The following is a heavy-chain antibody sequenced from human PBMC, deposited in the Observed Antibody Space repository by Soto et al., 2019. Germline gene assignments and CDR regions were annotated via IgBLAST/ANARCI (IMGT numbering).Heavy chain of an antibody. CDR1: GFTFSNAW. CDR3: TTDVYCSGGSCYSGYDAFDI. J-gene: IGHJ3*02. CDR2: IKSKTDGGTT. V-gene: IGHV3-15*01. D-gene: IGHD2-15*01. Sequence: EVQLVESGGGLVKPGGSLRLSCAASGFTFSNAWMSWVRQAPGKGLEWVGRIKSKTDGGTTDYAAPVKGRFTISRDDSKNTLYLQMNSLKTEDTAVYYCTTDVYCSGGSCYSGYDAFDIWGQGTMVTVSS.